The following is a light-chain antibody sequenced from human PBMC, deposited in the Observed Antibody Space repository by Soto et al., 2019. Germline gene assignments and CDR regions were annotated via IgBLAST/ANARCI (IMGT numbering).Light chain of an antibody. V-gene: IGKV1-5*03. CDR2: KAS. Sequence: DIQMTQSPSTLSGSVRDRVTITCLASQTISSWLAWYQQKPGKAPKLLIYKASTLKSGVPSRFSGSGSGTDFTLTISSLQADDVATYYCQHYNSYSEAFGQGTKVELK. CDR3: QHYNSYSEA. CDR1: QTISSW. J-gene: IGKJ1*01.